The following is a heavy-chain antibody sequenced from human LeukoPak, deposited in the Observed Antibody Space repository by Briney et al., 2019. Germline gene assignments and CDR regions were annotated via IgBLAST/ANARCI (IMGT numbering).Heavy chain of an antibody. CDR1: GFTFSSYG. J-gene: IGHJ4*02. CDR3: ARGRSGDYGFDY. Sequence: GGSLRLSCAASGFTFSSYGMHWVRQAPGKGLEWVAVIWCDGSNKYYADSVKGRFTISRDNSKNTLYLQMNSLRAEDTAVYYCARGRSGDYGFDYWGQGTLVTVSS. D-gene: IGHD4-17*01. V-gene: IGHV3-33*01. CDR2: IWCDGSNK.